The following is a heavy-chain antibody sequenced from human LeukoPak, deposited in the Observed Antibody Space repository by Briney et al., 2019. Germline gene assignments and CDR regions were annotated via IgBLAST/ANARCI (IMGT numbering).Heavy chain of an antibody. CDR2: INPNSGGT. V-gene: IGHV1-2*02. J-gene: IGHJ4*02. Sequence: ASVKVSCKASGYTFTGYYMHWVRQAPGQGLEWMGWINPNSGGTNYAQKFQGRVTMTRDTSISTAYMELSRLRSDDTAVYYCAREFYDFWSGYYIVDYWGQGTLVTVSS. CDR3: AREFYDFWSGYYIVDY. CDR1: GYTFTGYY. D-gene: IGHD3-3*01.